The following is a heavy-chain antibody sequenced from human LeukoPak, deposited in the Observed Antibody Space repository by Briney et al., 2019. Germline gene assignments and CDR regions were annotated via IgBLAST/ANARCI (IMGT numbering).Heavy chain of an antibody. CDR2: IYPDGREK. CDR3: ARIYYFGDNNWRYFDN. V-gene: IGHV3-7*01. CDR1: GFTFNSYW. Sequence: PGGSLRLSCAASGFTFNSYWMSWVRQAPGKGLEWVANIYPDGREKQYGDSVKGRFTTSRENAKNSLYLQMNRLRPEDTAIYYCARIYYFGDNNWRYFDNWAQGTLVTVSS. D-gene: IGHD3-10*01. J-gene: IGHJ4*02.